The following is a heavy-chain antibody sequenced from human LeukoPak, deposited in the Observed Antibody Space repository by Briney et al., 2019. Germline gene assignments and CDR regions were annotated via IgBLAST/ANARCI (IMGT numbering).Heavy chain of an antibody. J-gene: IGHJ4*02. CDR1: GFTFDDYA. Sequence: GGSLRLSCAASGFTFDDYAMHWVRQAPGKGLEWVSLISWDGGSTYYADSVKGRFTISRDNSKNSLYLQMNSLRAEDTALYYCAKDTGAGDSRGRGWYFDYWGQGTLVTVSS. V-gene: IGHV3-43D*03. D-gene: IGHD3-22*01. CDR2: ISWDGGST. CDR3: AKDTGAGDSRGRGWYFDY.